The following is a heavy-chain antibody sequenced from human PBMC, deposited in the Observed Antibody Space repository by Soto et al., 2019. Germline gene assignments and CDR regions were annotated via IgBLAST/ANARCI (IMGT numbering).Heavy chain of an antibody. V-gene: IGHV1-69*02. D-gene: IGHD1-1*01. CDR2: IIPILGIA. J-gene: IGHJ6*03. CDR1: GGTFSSYT. Sequence: ASVKVSCKASGGTFSSYTISWVRQAPGQGLEWMGRIIPILGIANYAQKFQGRVTITADKSTSTAYMELSSLRSEDTAVYYCASGLRTTYGTHQWGDIRSGYYYYYYMDVWGKGTTVTVSS. CDR3: ASGLRTTYGTHQWGDIRSGYYYYYYMDV.